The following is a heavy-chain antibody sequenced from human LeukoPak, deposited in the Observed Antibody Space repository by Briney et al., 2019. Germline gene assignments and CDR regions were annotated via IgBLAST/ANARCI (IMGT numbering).Heavy chain of an antibody. J-gene: IGHJ6*03. D-gene: IGHD6-6*01. Sequence: PSETLSLTCAVYGGSFSGYYWSWIRQPPGKGLEWIGEINHSGSTNYNPSLKSRVSISVDTSKNQFSLKLSSVTAADTAVYYCARVGGVQLVRYYYYMDVWGKGTTVTVSS. CDR1: GGSFSGYY. CDR2: INHSGST. V-gene: IGHV4-34*01. CDR3: ARVGGVQLVRYYYYMDV.